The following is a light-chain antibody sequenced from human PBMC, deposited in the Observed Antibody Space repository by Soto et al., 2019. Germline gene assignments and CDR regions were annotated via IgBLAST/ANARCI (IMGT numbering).Light chain of an antibody. V-gene: IGKV1-9*01. CDR1: HDISTF. CDR2: EAS. Sequence: DIQLTQSPSLLSAAIGDTVTITCRASHDISTFLAWYQQKPGKAPKLLIYEASTLQSGVPSRFSGSGSGTEFTLTISGLLPEDFEAYHCQQLYTLPFTFGQGTRLEIK. J-gene: IGKJ5*01. CDR3: QQLYTLPFT.